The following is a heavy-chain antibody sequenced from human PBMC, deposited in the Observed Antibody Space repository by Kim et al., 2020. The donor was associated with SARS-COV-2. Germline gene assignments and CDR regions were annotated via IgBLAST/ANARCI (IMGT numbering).Heavy chain of an antibody. CDR3: ARVGEYSGYDGNFDY. CDR2: IKQDGSEK. D-gene: IGHD5-12*01. Sequence: GGSLRLSCAASGFTFSSYWMSWVRQAPGKGLEWVANIKQDGSEKYYVDSVKGRFTISRDNAKNSLYLQMNSLRAEDTAVYYCARVGEYSGYDGNFDYWGQGTLVTASS. J-gene: IGHJ4*02. CDR1: GFTFSSYW. V-gene: IGHV3-7*01.